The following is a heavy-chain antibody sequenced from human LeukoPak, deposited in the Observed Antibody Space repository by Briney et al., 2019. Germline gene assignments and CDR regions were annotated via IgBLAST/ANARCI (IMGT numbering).Heavy chain of an antibody. D-gene: IGHD2-15*01. V-gene: IGHV1-18*01. J-gene: IGHJ3*02. CDR1: GYTFTSYG. Sequence: EASVKVSCKASGYTFTSYGISWVRQAPGQGLEWMGWISAYNGNTNYAQKPQGRVTMTTDTSTSTAYMELRSLRSDDTAVYYCSRDPPGIVAFDIWGQGTVVTVSS. CDR2: ISAYNGNT. CDR3: SRDPPGIVAFDI.